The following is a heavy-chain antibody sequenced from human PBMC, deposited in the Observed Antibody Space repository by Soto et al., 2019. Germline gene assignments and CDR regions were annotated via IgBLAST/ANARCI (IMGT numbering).Heavy chain of an antibody. D-gene: IGHD6-13*01. Sequence: SETLSLTCTVSGGSISSYYWSWIRQPAGKGLEWIGRIYTSGSTNYNPSLKSRVTISVDTSKNQFSLNLSSVTAADTAVYYCATLYSSSWYAVPPWFDPWGQGTLVTVSS. CDR3: ATLYSSSWYAVPPWFDP. J-gene: IGHJ5*02. CDR2: IYTSGST. CDR1: GGSISSYY. V-gene: IGHV4-4*07.